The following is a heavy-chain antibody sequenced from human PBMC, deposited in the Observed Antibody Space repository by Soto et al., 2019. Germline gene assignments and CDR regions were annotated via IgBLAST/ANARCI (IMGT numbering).Heavy chain of an antibody. CDR2: TSAYNGNT. Sequence: ASVKVSCKASGYTFTSYGISWVRQAPGQGLEWMGWTSAYNGNTNYAQKLQGRVTMTTDASTSTAYMELRSLRSDDTAVYYCARDLSYDILTGPANNWFDPWGQGTLVTVSS. CDR3: ARDLSYDILTGPANNWFDP. J-gene: IGHJ5*02. V-gene: IGHV1-18*01. CDR1: GYTFTSYG. D-gene: IGHD3-9*01.